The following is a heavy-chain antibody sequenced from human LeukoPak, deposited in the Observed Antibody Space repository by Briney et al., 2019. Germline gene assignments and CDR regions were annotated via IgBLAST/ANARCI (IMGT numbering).Heavy chain of an antibody. CDR3: ARGPSSYVY. V-gene: IGHV4-34*01. D-gene: IGHD2-15*01. J-gene: IGHJ4*02. Sequence: SETLSLTCAVYGGSFSGYYWSWIRQPPGKGLEWIGETNHSGSTNYNPSLKSRVTISVDTSKNQFSLKLSSVTAADTAVYYCARGPSSYVYWGQGTLVTVSS. CDR1: GGSFSGYY. CDR2: TNHSGST.